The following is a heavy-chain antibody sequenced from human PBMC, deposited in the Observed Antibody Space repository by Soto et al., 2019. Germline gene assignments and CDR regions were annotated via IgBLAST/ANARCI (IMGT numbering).Heavy chain of an antibody. J-gene: IGHJ4*02. Sequence: PGGSLRLSCAASGFTFSSYVMHWVRQAPGKGLEWVAHISNDGNNKYYADSVKGRFTISRDNFKNTLYLQMSSLRADDTAVYYCARYYSSYGPFDYWGQGTLVTVSS. D-gene: IGHD5-18*01. CDR2: ISNDGNNK. CDR1: GFTFSSYV. V-gene: IGHV3-30-3*01. CDR3: ARYYSSYGPFDY.